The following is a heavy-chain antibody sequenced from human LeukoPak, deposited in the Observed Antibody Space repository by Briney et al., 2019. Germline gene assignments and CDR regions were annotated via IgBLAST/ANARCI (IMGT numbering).Heavy chain of an antibody. V-gene: IGHV3-33*01. CDR3: ARDRRYYDSSGYSDY. CDR1: GFTFSSYS. CDR2: IWYDGSNK. Sequence: PGRSLRLSCAASGFTFSSYSMHWVRQAPGKGLEWVAVIWYDGSNKYYADSVKGRFTISRDNSKNTLYLQMNSLRAEDTAVYYCARDRRYYDSSGYSDYWGQGTLVTVSS. D-gene: IGHD3-22*01. J-gene: IGHJ4*02.